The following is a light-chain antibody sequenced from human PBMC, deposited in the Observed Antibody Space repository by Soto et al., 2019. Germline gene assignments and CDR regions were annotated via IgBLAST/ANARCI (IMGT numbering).Light chain of an antibody. CDR2: GAS. CDR3: QQYNNWLMLS. Sequence: EIVMTQSPAILSVSPGERATLSCRASQSVSSNLAWYQQKPGQTPRLLIYGASTRATGIPARFSGSGSGTEFTLTISSLQSEHFAIYYCQQYNNWLMLSFGGGTKVEIK. CDR1: QSVSSN. V-gene: IGKV3-15*01. J-gene: IGKJ4*01.